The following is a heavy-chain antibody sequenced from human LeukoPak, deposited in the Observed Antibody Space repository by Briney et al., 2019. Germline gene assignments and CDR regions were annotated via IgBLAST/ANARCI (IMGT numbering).Heavy chain of an antibody. CDR2: IYTSGST. J-gene: IGHJ3*02. D-gene: IGHD6-13*01. CDR3: ARDRPAAAGYYDAFDI. Sequence: PSETLSLTCTVSGGSISSYYWSWIRQPAGKGLEWIGRIYTSGSTNYNPSLKSRVTMSVDTSKNQFSLKLSSVTAADTAVYYCARDRPAAAGYYDAFDIWGQGTMVTVSS. CDR1: GGSISSYY. V-gene: IGHV4-4*07.